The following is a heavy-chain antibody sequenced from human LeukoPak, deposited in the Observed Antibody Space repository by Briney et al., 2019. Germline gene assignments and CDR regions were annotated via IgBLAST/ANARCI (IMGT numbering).Heavy chain of an antibody. CDR1: AGTFSIYA. Sequence: SVTVSCKASAGTFSIYAISWVRQAPGQGLEWMGRIIPILGIANYAQRFQDRITMTRDTSTSTVYMELSSLRYEDTAVCYCVSIGRHLDPFDYWGQGTLVTVSS. J-gene: IGHJ4*02. CDR3: VSIGRHLDPFDY. CDR2: IIPILGIA. V-gene: IGHV1-69*04. D-gene: IGHD2-21*01.